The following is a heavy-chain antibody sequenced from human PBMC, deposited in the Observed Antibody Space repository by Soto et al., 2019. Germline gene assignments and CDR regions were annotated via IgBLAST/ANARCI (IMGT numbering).Heavy chain of an antibody. V-gene: IGHV4-59*01. D-gene: IGHD2-2*01. CDR3: ARMSEYQLIDY. CDR2: IYYSGST. J-gene: IGHJ4*02. CDR1: GGSISSYY. Sequence: PSETLSLTCTVSGGSISSYYWSWIRQPPGKGLEWIGYIYYSGSTNYNPSLKSRVTISVDTSKNQSSLKLSSVTAADTAVYYCARMSEYQLIDYWGQGTLVTVSS.